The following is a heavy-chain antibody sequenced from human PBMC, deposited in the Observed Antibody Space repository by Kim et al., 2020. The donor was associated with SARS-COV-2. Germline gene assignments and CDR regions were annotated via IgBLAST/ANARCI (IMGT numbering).Heavy chain of an antibody. J-gene: IGHJ4*02. CDR1: GGSFSGYY. CDR2: INHSGST. V-gene: IGHV4-34*01. D-gene: IGHD6-13*01. CDR3: ARGPEGQQLVRGVTKQYYFDY. Sequence: SETLSLTCAVYGGSFSGYYWSWIRQPPGKGLEWIGEINHSGSTNYNPSLKSRVTISVDTSKNQFSLKLSSVTAADTAVYYCARGPEGQQLVRGVTKQYYFDYWGQGTLVTVSS.